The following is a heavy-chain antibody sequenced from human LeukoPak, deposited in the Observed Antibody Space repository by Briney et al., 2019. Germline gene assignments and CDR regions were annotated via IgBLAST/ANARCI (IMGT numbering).Heavy chain of an antibody. CDR2: ISSDGSST. V-gene: IGHV3-74*03. Sequence: PGGSLRLSCAASGFTFSSYWMHWVRQAPGKGLVWITRISSDGSSTTYADSVKGRFTVSRDNSKNTLFLQMNSLRVEDTAVYYCAKVLKREWELPRNYYYYMDVWGKGTTVTFSS. CDR1: GFTFSSYW. J-gene: IGHJ6*03. D-gene: IGHD1-26*01. CDR3: AKVLKREWELPRNYYYYMDV.